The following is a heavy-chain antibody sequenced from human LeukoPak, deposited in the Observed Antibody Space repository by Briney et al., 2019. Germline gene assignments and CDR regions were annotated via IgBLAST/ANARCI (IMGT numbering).Heavy chain of an antibody. Sequence: GASVKVSCKASGYTFTGYYMHWVRQAPGQGLEWMGWINPNSGGTNYAQKFQGRVTMTRDTSIITAYMELSRLRSEDTAVYYCASGDYSTKPRFDPWGQGTLVTVSS. V-gene: IGHV1-2*02. CDR1: GYTFTGYY. CDR3: ASGDYSTKPRFDP. J-gene: IGHJ5*02. CDR2: INPNSGGT. D-gene: IGHD4-11*01.